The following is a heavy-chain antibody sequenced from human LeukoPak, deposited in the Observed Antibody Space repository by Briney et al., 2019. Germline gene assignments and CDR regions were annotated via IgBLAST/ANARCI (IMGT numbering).Heavy chain of an antibody. V-gene: IGHV3-23*01. Sequence: GSLRLSCEASGFTFSTHAMNWIRQTPGKGLEWLSVISGDVQTTTYASSVKGRFTISRDNSKNTLYLEMNSLRVEDTAIYYCAKDGYYSSANHFARLHFDLWGRGTRVTVSS. CDR2: ISGDVQTT. J-gene: IGHJ2*01. CDR1: GFTFSTHA. CDR3: AKDGYYSSANHFARLHFDL. D-gene: IGHD3-3*01.